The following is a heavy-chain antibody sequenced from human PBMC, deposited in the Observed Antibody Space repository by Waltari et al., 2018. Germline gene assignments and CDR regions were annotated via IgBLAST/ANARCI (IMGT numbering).Heavy chain of an antibody. D-gene: IGHD6-19*01. CDR1: GGTFSSYA. CDR2: IIPILGIA. CDR3: ARDQMADVSGHFQH. Sequence: QVQLVQSGAEVKKPGSSVQVSCQASGGTFSSYAICWVPQSPGQGLEWMGGIIPILGIANYAQKFQGRVTITADKSTSTAYMELSSLRSEDTAVYYCARDQMADVSGHFQHWGQGTLVTVSS. V-gene: IGHV1-69*10. J-gene: IGHJ1*01.